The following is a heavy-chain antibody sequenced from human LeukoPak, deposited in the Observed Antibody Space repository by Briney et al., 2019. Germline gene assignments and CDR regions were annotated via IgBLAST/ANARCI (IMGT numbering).Heavy chain of an antibody. CDR3: ARDLEYYDFWSGYSGYYFDY. J-gene: IGHJ4*02. CDR2: IKQDGSEK. V-gene: IGHV3-7*01. CDR1: GFTFSSYW. D-gene: IGHD3-3*01. Sequence: PGGSLRLSCAASGFTFSSYWMSWVRQAPGKGLEWVANIKQDGSEKYYVDSVEGRFTISRDNAKNSLYLQMNSLRAEDTAVYYCARDLEYYDFWSGYSGYYFDYWGQGTLVTVSS.